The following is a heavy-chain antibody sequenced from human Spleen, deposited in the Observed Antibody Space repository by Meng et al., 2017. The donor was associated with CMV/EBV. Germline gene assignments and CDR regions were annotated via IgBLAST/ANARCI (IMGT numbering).Heavy chain of an antibody. J-gene: IGHJ4*02. CDR1: RFTFSGYW. V-gene: IGHV3-74*01. D-gene: IGHD3-3*01. Sequence: GESLKISCAASRFTFSGYWMHWVRQAPGKGLVWVSRINSDGSRTSYADSVKGRFTISRDNAKNSLYLQMNSLTAEDTAVYYCARLTRRTFAFGLWGQGTPVTVSS. CDR2: INSDGSRT. CDR3: ARLTRRTFAFGL.